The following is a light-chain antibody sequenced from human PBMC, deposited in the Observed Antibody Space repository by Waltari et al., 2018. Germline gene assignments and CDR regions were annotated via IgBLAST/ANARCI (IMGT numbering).Light chain of an antibody. CDR2: GAS. Sequence: EVVSTQVPGTMSLSVGEPATVSYRACDIVSRALAWYQQKPGQAHRHLIYGASTSATVIPDRFSGSVSGTDFSLTISRLGPDEFEIYYCQHYLGLPGTLGQGTKVEI. V-gene: IGKV3-20*01. CDR3: QHYLGLPGT. CDR1: DIVSRA. J-gene: IGKJ1*01.